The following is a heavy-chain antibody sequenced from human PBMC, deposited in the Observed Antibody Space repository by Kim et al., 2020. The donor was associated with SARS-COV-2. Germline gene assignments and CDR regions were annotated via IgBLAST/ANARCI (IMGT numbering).Heavy chain of an antibody. Sequence: SETLSLTCTVSGYSIRTHHYWGWIRQPPGKGLEWIGSIYHSGETFYNSSLSSRVTVSVDTSKNQFSLTLNSVTAADTAVYYCARQNYMDDWGQGTTVTVSS. CDR1: GYSIRTHHY. J-gene: IGHJ6*03. V-gene: IGHV4-38-2*02. CDR2: IYHSGET. CDR3: ARQNYMDD.